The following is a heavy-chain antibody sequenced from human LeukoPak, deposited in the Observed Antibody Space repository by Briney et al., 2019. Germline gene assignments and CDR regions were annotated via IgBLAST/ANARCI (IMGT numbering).Heavy chain of an antibody. Sequence: GGSLRLSCAASGFTFSSYSMNWVRQAPGKGLEWVSYISSSSSTIYYADSVKGRFTISRDNAKNSLYLQMNSLRDEDTAVYYCARPDYDFWSGYPSYYYYGMDVWGQGTTVTVSS. D-gene: IGHD3-3*01. CDR1: GFTFSSYS. J-gene: IGHJ6*02. CDR3: ARPDYDFWSGYPSYYYYGMDV. V-gene: IGHV3-48*02. CDR2: ISSSSSTI.